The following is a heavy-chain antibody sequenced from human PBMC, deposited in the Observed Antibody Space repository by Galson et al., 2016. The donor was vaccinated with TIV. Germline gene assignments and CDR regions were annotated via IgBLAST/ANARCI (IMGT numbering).Heavy chain of an antibody. Sequence: SLRLSCAASGFTVSDNYMTWVRRAPGKGLEWVSMIHSGGSTHYADSVKGRSTISRDNSKNTLYLHMNSLRAEDTAVYYCARERRFCGNECYLYYYYGMDVWGQGATVTVSS. V-gene: IGHV3-66*02. D-gene: IGHD2-21*01. CDR2: IHSGGST. CDR3: ARERRFCGNECYLYYYYGMDV. J-gene: IGHJ6*02. CDR1: GFTVSDNY.